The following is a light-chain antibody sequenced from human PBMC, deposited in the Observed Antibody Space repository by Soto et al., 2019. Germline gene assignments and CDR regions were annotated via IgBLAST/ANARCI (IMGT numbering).Light chain of an antibody. V-gene: IGLV4-69*02. CDR3: QTWDTGVVV. Sequence: QSVLTQSPSASASLGASVKLTCTLSSGHSSYTIAWHQQQPEKGPRYLMKLNSDGSHSKGDGIPDRFLGSSSGAERYLTISSLQSEDEADYYCQTWDTGVVVFGGGTKVTVL. CDR2: LNSDGSH. J-gene: IGLJ2*01. CDR1: SGHSSYT.